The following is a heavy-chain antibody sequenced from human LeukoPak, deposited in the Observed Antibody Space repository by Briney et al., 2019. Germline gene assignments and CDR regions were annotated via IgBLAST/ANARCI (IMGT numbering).Heavy chain of an antibody. CDR1: GFTFSSYS. CDR3: ATLSGSSGYYSTGDY. V-gene: IGHV3-21*01. CDR2: ISSSSSYI. D-gene: IGHD3-22*01. Sequence: NPGGSLRLSCAASGFTFSSYSMNWVRQAPGKGLEWVSSISSSSSYIYYADSVKGRFTISRDNAKNSLYLQMNSLRAEDTAVYYCATLSGSSGYYSTGDYWGQGTLVTVSS. J-gene: IGHJ4*02.